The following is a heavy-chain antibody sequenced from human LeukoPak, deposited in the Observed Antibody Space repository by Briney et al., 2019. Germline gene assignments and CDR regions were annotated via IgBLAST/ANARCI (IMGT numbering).Heavy chain of an antibody. CDR1: GFTVSTYS. J-gene: IGHJ6*02. D-gene: IGHD4-17*01. V-gene: IGHV3-53*04. CDR3: ARASMTTEYYYYGMDV. Sequence: GGSLRLSCAASGFTVSTYSMSWVRQAPGKGLEWVATFSSGGRTSYADSVKGRFTISRHNSKNTLYFQMNSLRAEDTAVYYCARASMTTEYYYYGMDVWGQGTTVTVSS. CDR2: FSSGGRT.